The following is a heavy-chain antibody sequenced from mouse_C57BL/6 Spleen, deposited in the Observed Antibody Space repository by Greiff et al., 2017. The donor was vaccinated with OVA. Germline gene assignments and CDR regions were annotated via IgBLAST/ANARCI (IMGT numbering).Heavy chain of an antibody. J-gene: IGHJ3*01. CDR2: INPYNGGT. D-gene: IGHD2-2*01. Sequence: VQLKQSGPVLVKPGASVKMSCKASGYTFTDYYMNWVKQSHGKSLEWIGVINPYNGGTSSNQKFKGKATLTVDKSSSTAYMEVNSLTSEDSAVYYCARDYGYDRGFAYWGQGTLVTVSA. CDR1: GYTFTDYY. V-gene: IGHV1-19*01. CDR3: ARDYGYDRGFAY.